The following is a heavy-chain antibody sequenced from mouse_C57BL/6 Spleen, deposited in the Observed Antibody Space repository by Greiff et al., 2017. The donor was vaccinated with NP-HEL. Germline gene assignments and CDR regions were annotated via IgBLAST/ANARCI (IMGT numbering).Heavy chain of an antibody. CDR1: GFSLTSYG. CDR3: ARHQTAQALYYYAMDY. V-gene: IGHV2-6-1*01. D-gene: IGHD3-2*02. Sequence: VKLQESGPGLVAPSQSLSITCTVSGFSLTSYGVHWVRQPPGKGLEWLVVIWSDGSTTYNSALKSRLSISKDNSKSQVFLKMNSLQTDDTAMYYCARHQTAQALYYYAMDYWGQGTSVTVSS. J-gene: IGHJ4*01. CDR2: IWSDGST.